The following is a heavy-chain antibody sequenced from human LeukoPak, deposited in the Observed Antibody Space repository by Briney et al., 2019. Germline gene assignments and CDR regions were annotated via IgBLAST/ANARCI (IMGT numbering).Heavy chain of an antibody. CDR2: ISSSGSTI. V-gene: IGHV3-11*01. D-gene: IGHD1-26*01. J-gene: IGHJ4*02. Sequence: GGSLRLSCAASGFTFSDYYMSWIRQAPGKGLEWVSYISSSGSTIYYADSVKGRFTISRDNAKNSLYLQMNSLRAEDTAVYYCGKYLQTAVGANDYWGQGTLVTVSS. CDR3: GKYLQTAVGANDY. CDR1: GFTFSDYY.